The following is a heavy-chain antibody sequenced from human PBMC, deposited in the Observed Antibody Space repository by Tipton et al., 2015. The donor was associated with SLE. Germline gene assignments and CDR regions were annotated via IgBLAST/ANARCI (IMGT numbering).Heavy chain of an antibody. Sequence: TLSLTCAVYGGSFSGYYWSWIRQPPGKGLEWIGEINHSGSTNYNPSLKSRVTISVDTSKNQFSLKLSSVTAADTAVYYCARAGDNWYFDLWGRGTLVTVSS. V-gene: IGHV4-34*01. D-gene: IGHD7-27*01. J-gene: IGHJ2*01. CDR3: ARAGDNWYFDL. CDR1: GGSFSGYY. CDR2: INHSGST.